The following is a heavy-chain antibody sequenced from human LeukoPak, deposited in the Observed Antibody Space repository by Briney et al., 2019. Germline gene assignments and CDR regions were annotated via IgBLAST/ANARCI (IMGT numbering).Heavy chain of an antibody. Sequence: ASVKVSCKVSGYTLTELSMHWVRQAPGQGLEWMGWINPNSGGTNYAQKFQGRVTMTRDTSISTAYMELSRLRSDDTAVYYCARDPPRGYCSGGSCFLDGYYFDYWGQGTLVTVSS. J-gene: IGHJ4*02. CDR1: GYTLTELS. CDR2: INPNSGGT. D-gene: IGHD2-15*01. CDR3: ARDPPRGYCSGGSCFLDGYYFDY. V-gene: IGHV1-2*02.